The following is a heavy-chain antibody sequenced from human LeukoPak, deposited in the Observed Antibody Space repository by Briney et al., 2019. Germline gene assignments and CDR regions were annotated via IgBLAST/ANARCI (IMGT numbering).Heavy chain of an antibody. J-gene: IGHJ5*02. V-gene: IGHV4-59*01. Sequence: SETLSLTCTVSGGSISSYYWNWIRQTPGKGLEWIGYISYSGSTDYNPSLKSRVTISVDTSKSQFSLKLNSVTAAGTAVYYCARDTWGWFDPWDQGTLVIVSS. CDR2: ISYSGST. CDR3: ARDTWGWFDP. CDR1: GGSISSYY. D-gene: IGHD3-16*01.